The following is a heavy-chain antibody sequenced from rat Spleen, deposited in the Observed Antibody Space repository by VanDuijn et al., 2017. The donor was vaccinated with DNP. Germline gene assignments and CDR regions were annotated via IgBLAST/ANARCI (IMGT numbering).Heavy chain of an antibody. J-gene: IGHJ2*01. CDR3: ASWAPIAPLSTSNY. CDR1: GFTFNTYW. D-gene: IGHD1-2*01. Sequence: EVQLVESGGDLVQPGRSLKLSCVASGFTFNTYWMAWIRQVPGKGLEWVASITGSGDTTYHRDSVKGRFTISRDNAENTVYLQMSSLRSEDTATYYCASWAPIAPLSTSNYWGQGVMVTVSS. V-gene: IGHV5-31*01. CDR2: ITGSGDTT.